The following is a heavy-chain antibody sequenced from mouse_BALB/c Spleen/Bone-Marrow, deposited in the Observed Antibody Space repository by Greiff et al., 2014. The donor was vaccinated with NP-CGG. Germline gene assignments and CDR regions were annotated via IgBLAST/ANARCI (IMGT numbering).Heavy chain of an antibody. D-gene: IGHD1-1*01. CDR3: ARPFTTVVATVFAY. Sequence: EVQLVESGGDLVKPGGSLKLSCAASGFSFRGYGMSRGRQTPDKTLGWVATIGVGGTYTDYPDSVKGRFTISRDNAKNTLYLRMSSLKSEDTAMYYCARPFTTVVATVFAYWGQGTLVTVSA. CDR1: GFSFRGYG. V-gene: IGHV5-6*01. J-gene: IGHJ3*01. CDR2: IGVGGTYT.